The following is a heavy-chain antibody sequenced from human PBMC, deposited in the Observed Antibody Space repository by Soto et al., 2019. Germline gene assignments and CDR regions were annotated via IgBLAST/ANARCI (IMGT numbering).Heavy chain of an antibody. CDR1: GFSLSTSGMG. CDR3: AHRRAYCTGGSCYSIWFDP. Sequence: QITLKESGPTLVKPTQTLTLTCTFSGFSLSTSGMGVGWIRQPPGKALEWLALIYWDDDKRYSPSLKSRLTSTKDTXXNXVXHPMTNMDPVDTATYYCAHRRAYCTGGSCYSIWFDPWGQGTLVTVSS. V-gene: IGHV2-5*02. CDR2: IYWDDDK. D-gene: IGHD2-15*01. J-gene: IGHJ5*02.